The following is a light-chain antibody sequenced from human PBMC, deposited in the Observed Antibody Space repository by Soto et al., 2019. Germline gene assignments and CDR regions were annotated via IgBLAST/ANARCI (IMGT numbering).Light chain of an antibody. J-gene: IGKJ5*01. CDR1: QSVSSY. CDR2: GAS. CDR3: QQYNDWPLT. Sequence: EIVMTQSPATLSVSPGEGATLSCRASQSVSSYLAWYQQKPGQAPRLLIYGASTRATGFPARFSGSGSGTEFTLTISSLQSEDFAVYSCQQYNDWPLTFGQGTRLEI. V-gene: IGKV3D-15*01.